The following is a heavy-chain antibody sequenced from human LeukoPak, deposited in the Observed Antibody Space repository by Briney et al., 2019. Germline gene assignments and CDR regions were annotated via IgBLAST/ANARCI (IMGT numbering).Heavy chain of an antibody. CDR3: AKEGGGIQLWLHGTFEFDY. D-gene: IGHD5-18*01. J-gene: IGHJ4*02. Sequence: PGRSLRLSCAASGFTFSSYGMHWVRQAPGKGLEWVAVISYDGSNKYYADSVKGRFTISRDNSKNALYLQMNSLRAEDTAVYYCAKEGGGIQLWLHGTFEFDYWGQGTLVTVSS. CDR2: ISYDGSNK. V-gene: IGHV3-30*18. CDR1: GFTFSSYG.